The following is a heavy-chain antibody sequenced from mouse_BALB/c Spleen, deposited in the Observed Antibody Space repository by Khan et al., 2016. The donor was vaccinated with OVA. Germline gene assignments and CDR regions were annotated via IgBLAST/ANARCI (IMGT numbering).Heavy chain of an antibody. J-gene: IGHJ2*01. V-gene: IGHV1-63*02. Sequence: QVQLQQSGAELVRPGTSVKMSCKAAGYTFTNYWIGWVKQRPGHGLEWIGDTYPGGGYTNYNEKFKGKATLTAATSSSTAYMQLSGLTSEDSDIYYCARRGAARATGDYFDYWGQGTTLAVAS. CDR2: TYPGGGYT. CDR1: GYTFTNYW. CDR3: ARRGAARATGDYFDY. D-gene: IGHD3-1*01.